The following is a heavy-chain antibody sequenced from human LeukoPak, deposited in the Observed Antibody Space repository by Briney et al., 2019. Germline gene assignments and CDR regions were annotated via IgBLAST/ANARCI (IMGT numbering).Heavy chain of an antibody. J-gene: IGHJ6*03. CDR1: GGSISSFY. CDR3: ARVIMSSLYYYYMDV. Sequence: SETLSLTCTVSGGSISSFYWSWIRQPPEKGLEWIGYISDSGSTNYNPSLKSRVTISVDTSKNKFSLKLSSVTAADTAVYYCARVIMSSLYYYYMDVWGKGTTVTVSS. CDR2: ISDSGST. V-gene: IGHV4-59*01. D-gene: IGHD3-3*01.